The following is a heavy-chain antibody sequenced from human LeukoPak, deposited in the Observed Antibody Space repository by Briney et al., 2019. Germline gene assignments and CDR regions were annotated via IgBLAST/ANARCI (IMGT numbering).Heavy chain of an antibody. CDR2: VIGSYT. V-gene: IGHV3-23*01. J-gene: IGHJ4*02. CDR3: AKGSSSSRPYYFDS. D-gene: IGHD6-13*01. Sequence: GGSLRLSCAASGFTFSSYVMSWVRQAPGEGLEWVSAVIGSYTYYADSVKGRFAISRDNSKNTLFLEMNSLRAGDTAVYYCAKGSSSSRPYYFDSWGLGTLVIVSS. CDR1: GFTFSSYV.